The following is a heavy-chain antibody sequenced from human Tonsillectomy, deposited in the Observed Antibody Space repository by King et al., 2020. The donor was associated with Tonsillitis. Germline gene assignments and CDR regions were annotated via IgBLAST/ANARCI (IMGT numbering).Heavy chain of an antibody. J-gene: IGHJ4*02. Sequence: VQLVESGGGLVKPGGSLRLSCAASGFSFSNAWMSWVRQAPGKGLEWVGRIKSKTDGGTTDYAAPGNGRFTISRDDSKNTLYLQMNNLKAEDTAVYYCTTDSSGLVVPAADWGQGTLVTVSS. CDR1: GFSFSNAW. D-gene: IGHD2-2*01. CDR2: IKSKTDGGTT. CDR3: TTDSSGLVVPAAD. V-gene: IGHV3-15*01.